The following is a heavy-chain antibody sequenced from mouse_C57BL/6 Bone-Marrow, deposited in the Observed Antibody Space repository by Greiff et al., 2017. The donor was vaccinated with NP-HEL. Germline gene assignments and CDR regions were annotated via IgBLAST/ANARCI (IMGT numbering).Heavy chain of an antibody. CDR3: ARWGGYDAMDY. CDR2: IYPGGGYT. V-gene: IGHV1-63*01. J-gene: IGHJ4*01. Sequence: VQLQQSGAELVRPGTSVKMSCKASGYTFTNYWIGWAKQRPGHGLEWIGDIYPGGGYTNENEKFKGKATLTADKSSSTAYMQFSSLTSEDSAIYYCARWGGYDAMDYWGQGTSVTVSS. CDR1: GYTFTNYW.